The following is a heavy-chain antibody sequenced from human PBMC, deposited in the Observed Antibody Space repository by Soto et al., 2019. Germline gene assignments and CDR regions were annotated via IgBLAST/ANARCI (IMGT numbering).Heavy chain of an antibody. CDR3: ARERGNYMYFDY. V-gene: IGHV1-18*01. D-gene: IGHD1-7*01. Sequence: QVQLVQSGAEVKKPGASVKVSCKASGYNFTDYGFTWVRQAPGQGLEWMGWVNTYKGNTNYAQKFQGRVTMTTDTSTSTAYMELRGLRSDDTALYYCARERGNYMYFDYWGQGTLVTVSS. J-gene: IGHJ4*02. CDR2: VNTYKGNT. CDR1: GYNFTDYG.